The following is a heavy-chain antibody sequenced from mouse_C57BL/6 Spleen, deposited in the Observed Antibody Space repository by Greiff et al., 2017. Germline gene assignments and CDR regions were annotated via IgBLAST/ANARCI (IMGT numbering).Heavy chain of an antibody. V-gene: IGHV1-39*01. CDR1: GYSFTDYN. CDR2: INPNYGTT. Sequence: VQLNQSGPELVTPGPSVTITCKASGYSFTDYNMNWVKQSNGKSLEWIGVINPNYGTTSYNHKFKGKATLNVDQSSSTAYMLLNSLASEASAVYYCARSEDYPFAYWGQGTLVTVSA. J-gene: IGHJ3*01. D-gene: IGHD2-4*01. CDR3: ARSEDYPFAY.